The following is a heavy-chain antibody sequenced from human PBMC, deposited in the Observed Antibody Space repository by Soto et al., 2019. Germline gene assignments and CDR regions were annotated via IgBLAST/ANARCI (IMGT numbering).Heavy chain of an antibody. CDR2: VSPIFGTT. CDR3: AGGARSDACYFDV. V-gene: IGHV1-69*01. J-gene: IGHJ2*01. Sequence: QVQLVQSGAEVKKPGSSVKVSCKASGGTFSSPTISWVRQAPGQGLEWMGGVSPIFGTTYYAQKFQGRLTITADATSGTAYMELSSMKSEDTAVYYCAGGARSDACYFDVCRRGNLLTVSS. CDR1: GGTFSSPT. D-gene: IGHD3-16*01.